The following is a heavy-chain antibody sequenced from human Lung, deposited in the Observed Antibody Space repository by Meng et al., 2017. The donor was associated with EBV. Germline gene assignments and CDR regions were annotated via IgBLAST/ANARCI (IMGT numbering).Heavy chain of an antibody. CDR3: ATSVGCGGDCYSLHFDY. V-gene: IGHV4-31*03. CDR2: IYYSGST. D-gene: IGHD2-21*02. Sequence: PLQESGPGLLTPSETMSLTCTVSGGSISSGGYYWSWIRQHPGKGLEWIGYIYYSGSTYYNPSLKSRVTISVDTSKNQFSLKLSSVTAADTALYYCATSVGCGGDCYSLHFDYWGQGTLVTVSS. J-gene: IGHJ4*02. CDR1: GGSISSGGYY.